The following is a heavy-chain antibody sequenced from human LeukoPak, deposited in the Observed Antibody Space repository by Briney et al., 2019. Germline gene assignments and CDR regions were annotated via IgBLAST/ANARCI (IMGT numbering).Heavy chain of an antibody. Sequence: SETLSLTCTVSGGSISSYYWSWIRQPPGKGLEWIGYIYYSGSTNYNPSLKSRVTISVDTSKNQFSLKLSSVTAADTAVYYCAREGAQRATWYFDYWGQGTLVTVSS. CDR1: GGSISSYY. D-gene: IGHD3-16*01. CDR3: AREGAQRATWYFDY. V-gene: IGHV4-59*01. CDR2: IYYSGST. J-gene: IGHJ4*02.